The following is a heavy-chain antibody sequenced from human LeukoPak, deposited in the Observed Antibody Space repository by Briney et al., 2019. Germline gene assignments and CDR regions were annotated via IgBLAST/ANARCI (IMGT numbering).Heavy chain of an antibody. CDR2: ISDSDGST. CDR1: GFTFSSYG. D-gene: IGHD3-10*01. J-gene: IGHJ3*02. CDR3: AKDRLDYYGLGNHEVAFDI. V-gene: IGHV3-23*01. Sequence: GGSLRLSCAASGFTFSSYGMSWVRQAPGKGLEWVSGISDSDGSTYFADSVKGRFTISRDNSKNTLYLQMNSLRAEDTAVYYCAKDRLDYYGLGNHEVAFDIWGQGTMVTVSS.